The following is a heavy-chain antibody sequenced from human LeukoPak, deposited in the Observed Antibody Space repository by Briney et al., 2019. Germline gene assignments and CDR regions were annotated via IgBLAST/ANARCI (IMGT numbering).Heavy chain of an antibody. CDR3: ARHLRGTSTAFDI. J-gene: IGHJ3*02. D-gene: IGHD3-10*01. Sequence: SETLSLTCTVSGGSISRHYGSWIRQPPGKGLEWVGHIYYSGSTNYNPSLKNRVTISVDTSKKQFSLKLGSVTAADTAVYYCARHLRGTSTAFDIWGQGTMVTVS. CDR1: GGSISRHY. CDR2: IYYSGST. V-gene: IGHV4-59*08.